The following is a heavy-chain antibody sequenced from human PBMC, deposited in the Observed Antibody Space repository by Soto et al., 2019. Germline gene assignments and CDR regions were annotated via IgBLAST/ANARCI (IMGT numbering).Heavy chain of an antibody. CDR2: IWYDGSNK. V-gene: IGHV3-33*01. Sequence: QVQPVESGGGVVQPGRSLRLSCAASGFTFSSYGMHWVRQAPGKGLEWVAVIWYDGSNKYYADSVKGRFTISRDNSKNTLYLQMNSLRAEDTAVYYCAREGYCSSTSCYGGSAFDIWGQGTMVTVSS. CDR3: AREGYCSSTSCYGGSAFDI. J-gene: IGHJ3*02. D-gene: IGHD2-2*01. CDR1: GFTFSSYG.